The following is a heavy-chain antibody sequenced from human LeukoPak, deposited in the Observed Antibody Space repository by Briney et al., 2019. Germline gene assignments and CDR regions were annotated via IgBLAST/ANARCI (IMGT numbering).Heavy chain of an antibody. V-gene: IGHV3-30*02. CDR1: GFTFSSYG. D-gene: IGHD6-6*01. Sequence: GGSLRLSCAASGFTFSSYGMHWVRQAPGKGLEWVAFIRYDGSNKYYADSVKGRFTISRDNSKNTLYPQMNSLRAEDTAVYYCAKDFFRSIAACLDYWGQGTLVTVSS. CDR2: IRYDGSNK. CDR3: AKDFFRSIAACLDY. J-gene: IGHJ4*02.